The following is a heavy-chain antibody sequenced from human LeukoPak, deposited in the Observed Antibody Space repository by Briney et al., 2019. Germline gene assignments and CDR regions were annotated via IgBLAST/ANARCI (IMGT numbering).Heavy chain of an antibody. CDR3: ARRVAGTDLDFYN. V-gene: IGHV4-39*01. CDR2: IYYPGST. J-gene: IGHJ4*02. CDR1: GGSLSSSSYY. Sequence: LETLSLSCTVSGGSLSSSSYYWGSIRQHPGTGLEWIGSIYYPGSTYDNPSLKRRVTISVDTSKNQFSLKLSSVTAADTAVYYCARRVAGTDLDFYNCGQGTLFTVSS. D-gene: IGHD6-19*01.